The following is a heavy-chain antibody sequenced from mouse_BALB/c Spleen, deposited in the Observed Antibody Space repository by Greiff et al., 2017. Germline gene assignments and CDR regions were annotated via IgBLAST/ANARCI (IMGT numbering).Heavy chain of an antibody. J-gene: IGHJ2*01. V-gene: IGHV5-6*01. Sequence: EVQVVESGGDLVKPGGSLKLSCAASGFTFSSYGMSWVRQTPDKRLEWVATISSGGGNTYYPDSVKGRFTISRDTAKNNLYLQMSSLRSEDTALYYCARWEFDYWGQGTTLTVSS. CDR2: ISSGGGNT. CDR1: GFTFSSYG. D-gene: IGHD4-1*01. CDR3: ARWEFDY.